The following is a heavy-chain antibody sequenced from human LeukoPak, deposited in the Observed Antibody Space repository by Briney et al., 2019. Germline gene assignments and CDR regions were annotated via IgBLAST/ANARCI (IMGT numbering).Heavy chain of an antibody. Sequence: GGSLRLSCAASGFTFSNYDMHWVRQAPGKGLEWVALISYDGSTKYSADSVKGRFTISRDNSKNILYLQMNSLRGDDTAVYYCAKLSRFAPSDYWGQGTLVTVSS. CDR2: ISYDGSTK. CDR3: AKLSRFAPSDY. J-gene: IGHJ4*02. D-gene: IGHD3-10*01. V-gene: IGHV3-30*18. CDR1: GFTFSNYD.